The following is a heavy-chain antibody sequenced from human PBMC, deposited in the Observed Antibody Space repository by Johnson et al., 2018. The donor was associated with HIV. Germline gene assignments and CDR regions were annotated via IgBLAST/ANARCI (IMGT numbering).Heavy chain of an antibody. CDR2: LSSGGDT. D-gene: IGHD2-15*01. J-gene: IGHJ3*02. Sequence: VQLVESGGGLVQPGGSLRLSCAASGLSVSSYYMSWVRQAPGKGLEWVSVLSSGGDTYYTDSVTGRFTIPRDNSKNTLYLQMNSLRPEDTAVYYCAKSSGSSGAFDIWGQGTMVTVSS. V-gene: IGHV3-66*01. CDR3: AKSSGSSGAFDI. CDR1: GLSVSSYY.